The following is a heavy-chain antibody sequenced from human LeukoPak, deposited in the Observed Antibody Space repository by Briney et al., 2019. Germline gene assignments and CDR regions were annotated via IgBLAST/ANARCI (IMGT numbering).Heavy chain of an antibody. CDR3: ARGRYYYDSSGRILDY. Sequence: GGSLRLSCAASGFTFSSYAMHWVRQAPGKGLEWVAVISYDGSNKYYADSVKGRFTISRDNSKNTLYLQMNSLRAEDTAVYYCARGRYYYDSSGRILDYWGQGTLVTVSS. V-gene: IGHV3-30*04. CDR1: GFTFSSYA. J-gene: IGHJ4*02. D-gene: IGHD3-22*01. CDR2: ISYDGSNK.